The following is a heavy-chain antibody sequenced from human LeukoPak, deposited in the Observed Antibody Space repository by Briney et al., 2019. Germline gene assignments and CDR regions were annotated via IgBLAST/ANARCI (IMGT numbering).Heavy chain of an antibody. D-gene: IGHD3-10*01. CDR2: INHSGST. J-gene: IGHJ4*02. Sequence: SETLSLTCAVYGGSFSGYYWSWIRQTPGKGLEWIGEINHSGSTNYNPSLKSRVTISVDTSKNQFSLKLSSVTAADTAVYYCARRKAGRTSGTVDYWGQGTLVTVSS. CDR1: GGSFSGYY. CDR3: ARRKAGRTSGTVDY. V-gene: IGHV4-34*01.